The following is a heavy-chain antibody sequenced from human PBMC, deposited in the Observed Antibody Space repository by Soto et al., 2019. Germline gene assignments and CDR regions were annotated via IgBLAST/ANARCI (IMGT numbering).Heavy chain of an antibody. D-gene: IGHD2-8*01. J-gene: IGHJ4*02. Sequence: SETLSLTCTVSDGSISNFYWSWIRQPPGKGLEWIGYISSSGNTNYNPSLKSRVSISVDTSKNQFSLNLTSVTAADTAVYYCARAPMVLTRSYFDSWGQGTPVTAPQ. V-gene: IGHV4-59*01. CDR3: ARAPMVLTRSYFDS. CDR2: ISSSGNT. CDR1: DGSISNFY.